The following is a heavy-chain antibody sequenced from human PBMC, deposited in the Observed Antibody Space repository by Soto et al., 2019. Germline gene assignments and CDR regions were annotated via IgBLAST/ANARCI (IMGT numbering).Heavy chain of an antibody. CDR3: AKDSMDGYSGYDLSCLDY. CDR1: GGSVTNSSYY. J-gene: IGHJ4*02. CDR2: ISGSGGST. Sequence: ETLSLTCTVSGGSVTNSSYYWGWIRQAPGKGLEWVSAISGSGGSTYYADSVKGRFTISRDNSKNTLYLQMNSLRAEDTAVYYCAKDSMDGYSGYDLSCLDYWGQGTLVTVSS. V-gene: IGHV3-23*01. D-gene: IGHD5-12*01.